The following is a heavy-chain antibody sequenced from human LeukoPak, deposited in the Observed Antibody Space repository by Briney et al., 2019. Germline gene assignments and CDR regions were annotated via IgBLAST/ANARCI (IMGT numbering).Heavy chain of an antibody. Sequence: ASVKVSCKASGYTFTDSYMHWVRQAPGQGLEWMGWINPNTGGTNYAQKFQGRVTMTWDTSISTAYMELNSLRSDDTAVYYCASSVGYNKAGYYYYMDFWGKGTTVTVSS. CDR1: GYTFTDSY. V-gene: IGHV1-2*02. CDR2: INPNTGGT. D-gene: IGHD5-24*01. CDR3: ASSVGYNKAGYYYYMDF. J-gene: IGHJ6*03.